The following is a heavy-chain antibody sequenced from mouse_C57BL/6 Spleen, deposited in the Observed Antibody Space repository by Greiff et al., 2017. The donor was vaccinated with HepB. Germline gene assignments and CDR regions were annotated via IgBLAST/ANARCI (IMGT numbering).Heavy chain of an antibody. V-gene: IGHV1-39*01. Sequence: HLVESGPELVKPGASVKISCKASGYSFTDYNMNWVKQSNGKSLEWIGVINPNYGTTSYNQKFKGKATLTVDQSSSTAYMQLNSLTSEDSAVYYGASPFYDDYDGSPFGYWGQGTLVTVSA. J-gene: IGHJ3*01. CDR3: ASPFYDDYDGSPFGY. CDR2: INPNYGTT. CDR1: GYSFTDYN. D-gene: IGHD2-4*01.